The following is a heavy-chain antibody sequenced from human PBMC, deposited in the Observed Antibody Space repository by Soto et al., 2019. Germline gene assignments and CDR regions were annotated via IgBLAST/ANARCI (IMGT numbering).Heavy chain of an antibody. D-gene: IGHD3-16*02. CDR1: GFTFSNSW. V-gene: IGHV3-74*01. CDR2: INSDGSST. CDR3: ARADRYDYVCGSYCYGLDF. Sequence: GGSLRLSCAASGFTFSNSWMHWVRQAPGKGLVWVSRINSDGSSTSYADSVKGRFTISRENDKNTLYLQMNSLRADDPAVYYCARADRYDYVCGSYCYGLDFWGPGTLVTVSS. J-gene: IGHJ4*02.